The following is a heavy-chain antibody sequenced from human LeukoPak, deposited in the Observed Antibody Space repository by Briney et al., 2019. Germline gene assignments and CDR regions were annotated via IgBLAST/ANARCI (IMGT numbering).Heavy chain of an antibody. V-gene: IGHV3-30-3*01. Sequence: GGALRLSCAASGFTFSSYAMHWVRQAPGKGPEWVAVISYDGSNKYYADSVKGRFTISRDNSKNTLYLQMNSLRAEDTAVYYCAADSSGYYRFDYWGQGTLVTVSS. CDR1: GFTFSSYA. CDR3: AADSSGYYRFDY. J-gene: IGHJ4*02. CDR2: ISYDGSNK. D-gene: IGHD3-22*01.